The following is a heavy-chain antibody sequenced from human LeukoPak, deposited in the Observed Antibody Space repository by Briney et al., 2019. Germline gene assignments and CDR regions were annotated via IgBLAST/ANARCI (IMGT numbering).Heavy chain of an antibody. CDR1: GFTFSDYW. V-gene: IGHV3-7*01. Sequence: GGSLRLSCAASGFTFSDYWMTWVRQAPGKGLEWVANIRQDGSEKYHVDSVKGRFTITRDNAKNSVYLQMNSLRAEDTAVYYCARISCSRSSCYGVYDYWGQGSLVTVSS. D-gene: IGHD2-15*01. J-gene: IGHJ4*02. CDR2: IRQDGSEK. CDR3: ARISCSRSSCYGVYDY.